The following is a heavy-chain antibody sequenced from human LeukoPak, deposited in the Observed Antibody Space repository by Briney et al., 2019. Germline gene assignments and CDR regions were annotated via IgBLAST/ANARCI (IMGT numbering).Heavy chain of an antibody. CDR2: IYSGGST. Sequence: GGSLRLSCAASGFTVSSNYMSWVRQAPGKGLEWVSVIYSGGSTYYADSVKGRFTISRDNSKNTLYLQMNSLRAEDTAVYYCARLRGYSYAYLDYWGQGTLVTVSS. D-gene: IGHD5-18*01. CDR1: GFTVSSNY. J-gene: IGHJ4*02. CDR3: ARLRGYSYAYLDY. V-gene: IGHV3-53*01.